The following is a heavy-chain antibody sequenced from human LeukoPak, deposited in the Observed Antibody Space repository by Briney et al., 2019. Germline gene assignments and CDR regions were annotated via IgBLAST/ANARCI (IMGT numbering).Heavy chain of an antibody. Sequence: GGSLRLSCAASGFTFNTYSMNWVRQAPGEGLEGVSSITRSSAYIYYADSVRGRFTISRDNAKNSLYLQMNSLGADDTAVYYCARDDVAPTRRGMDVGGQGTMVTVSS. J-gene: IGHJ6*02. CDR1: GFTFNTYS. V-gene: IGHV3-21*01. D-gene: IGHD1-1*01. CDR2: ITRSSAYI. CDR3: ARDDVAPTRRGMDV.